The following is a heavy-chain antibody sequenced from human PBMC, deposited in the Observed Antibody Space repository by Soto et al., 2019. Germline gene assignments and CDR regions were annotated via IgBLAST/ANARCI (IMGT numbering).Heavy chain of an antibody. V-gene: IGHV3-23*01. CDR3: AKNQPSWATRAAFDY. Sequence: GGSLRLSCAASGFTFSSYAMSWVRQAPGKGLEWVSGISGGSGDSTFYADSVKGRFTISRDNSKNTLHLQMNSLRTEDTAVYYCAKNQPSWATRAAFDYWGQGTLVTVSS. CDR1: GFTFSSYA. D-gene: IGHD2-2*01. J-gene: IGHJ4*02. CDR2: ISGGSGDST.